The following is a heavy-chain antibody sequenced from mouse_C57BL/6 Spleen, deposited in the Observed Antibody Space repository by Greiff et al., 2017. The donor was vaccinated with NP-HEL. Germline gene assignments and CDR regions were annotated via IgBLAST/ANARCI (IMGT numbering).Heavy chain of an antibody. CDR1: GYTFTDYY. CDR3: AREGGNYFDY. J-gene: IGHJ2*01. Sequence: VKLMESGAELVRPGASVKLSCKASGYTFTDYYINWVKQRPGQGLEWIARIYPGSGNTYYNEKFKGKATLTAEKSSSTAYMQLSSLTSEDSAVYFCAREGGNYFDYWGQGTTLTVSS. V-gene: IGHV1-76*01. CDR2: IYPGSGNT.